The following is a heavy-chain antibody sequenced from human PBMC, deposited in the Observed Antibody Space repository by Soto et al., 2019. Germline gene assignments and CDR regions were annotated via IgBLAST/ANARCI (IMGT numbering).Heavy chain of an antibody. CDR2: IIPILGIA. Sequence: QVQLVQSGAEVKKPGSSVKVSCKASGGTFSSYTINWVRQAPGQGLEWMGRIIPILGIANYGEKFQGRGTITADKSTGTAYMELSSLRSEDTAVYYCEDDSSGLWGQGTLVTVSS. CDR1: GGTFSSYT. CDR3: EDDSSGL. D-gene: IGHD3-22*01. J-gene: IGHJ4*02. V-gene: IGHV1-69*02.